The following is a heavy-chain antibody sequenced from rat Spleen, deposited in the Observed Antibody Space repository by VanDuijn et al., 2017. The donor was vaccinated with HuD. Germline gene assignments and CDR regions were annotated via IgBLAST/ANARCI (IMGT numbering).Heavy chain of an antibody. CDR3: TRHGGLRNWFAY. D-gene: IGHD1-11*01. Sequence: EVQLVESGGGLMQPGRSLKLSCVASGFTFNKYWMTWIRQAPGKGLEWVASITHTGGSTYYPDSVKGRFTISRDNAENTQYLQMDSLRSEDTATYYCTRHGGLRNWFAYWGQGTLVTVSS. J-gene: IGHJ3*01. CDR2: ITHTGGST. CDR1: GFTFNKYW. V-gene: IGHV5-31*01.